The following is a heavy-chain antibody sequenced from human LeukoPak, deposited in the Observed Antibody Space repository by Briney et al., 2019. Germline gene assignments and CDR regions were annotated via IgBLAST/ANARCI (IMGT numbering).Heavy chain of an antibody. J-gene: IGHJ4*02. Sequence: GASVKVSCKASGYTFTSYYIHWVRQAPGQGLEWMGIINPSGGNTSYAQKFQGRVTMTTDTSTSTAYMELRSLRSDDTAVYYCARVPDILTGSDYWGQGTLVTVSS. CDR2: INPSGGNT. CDR3: ARVPDILTGSDY. D-gene: IGHD3-9*01. CDR1: GYTFTSYY. V-gene: IGHV1-46*01.